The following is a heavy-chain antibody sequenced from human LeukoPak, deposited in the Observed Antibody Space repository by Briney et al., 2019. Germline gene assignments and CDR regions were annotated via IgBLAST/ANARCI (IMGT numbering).Heavy chain of an antibody. V-gene: IGHV4-59*08. CDR1: GGSISSYY. J-gene: IGHJ3*02. CDR2: IYYSGST. Sequence: KSSETLSLTYTVSGGSISSYYWSWIRQPPGKGLEWIGYIYYSGSTNYNPSLKSRVTIPVDTSKNQFSLKLSSVTAADTAVYYCARRLSPDAFDIWGQGTMVTVSS. D-gene: IGHD2/OR15-2a*01. CDR3: ARRLSPDAFDI.